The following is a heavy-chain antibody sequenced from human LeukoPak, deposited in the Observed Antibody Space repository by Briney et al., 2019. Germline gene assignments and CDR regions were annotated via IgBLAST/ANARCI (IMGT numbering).Heavy chain of an antibody. CDR2: IYYSGST. CDR1: GGSISSGGYY. J-gene: IGHJ6*02. Sequence: SETLSLTCTVSGGSISSGGYYWSWIRQHPGKGLEWIGYIYYSGSTYYNPSLKSRVTISVDTSKNQFSLKLSSVTAADTAVYYCANSLAAADLYYGMDVWGQGTTVTVSS. D-gene: IGHD6-13*01. CDR3: ANSLAAADLYYGMDV. V-gene: IGHV4-31*03.